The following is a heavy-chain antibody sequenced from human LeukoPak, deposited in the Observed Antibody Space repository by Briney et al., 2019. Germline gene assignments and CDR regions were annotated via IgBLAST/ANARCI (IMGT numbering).Heavy chain of an antibody. CDR2: IYPADSDT. Sequence: GESLKISCKGSGYSFTNYWIGWVRQMPGKGLEWMGIIYPADSDTRYSPSFQGQATISADKSISTACLQWSSLKASDTAMYYCARRRSYTSSLIDYWGQGTLVTVSS. J-gene: IGHJ4*02. D-gene: IGHD6-13*01. CDR3: ARRRSYTSSLIDY. V-gene: IGHV5-51*01. CDR1: GYSFTNYW.